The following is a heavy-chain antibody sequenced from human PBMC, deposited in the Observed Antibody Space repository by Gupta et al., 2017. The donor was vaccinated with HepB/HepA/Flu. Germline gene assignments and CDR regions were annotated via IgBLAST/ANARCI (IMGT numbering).Heavy chain of an antibody. J-gene: IGHJ5*02. Sequence: QVTLKESGPVLVKPTETLTLTCTVSGFSLSNARMGVSWIRQPPEKALGWLSHLLSNDEKSYSTSLKSRLTISKDTSKSQVVPTMTNMDPVDTATYCCARISYSSGWYGGHWFDPWGQGTLVTVSS. CDR3: ARISYSSGWYGGHWFDP. V-gene: IGHV2-26*01. CDR1: GFSLSNARMG. D-gene: IGHD6-19*01. CDR2: LLSNDEK.